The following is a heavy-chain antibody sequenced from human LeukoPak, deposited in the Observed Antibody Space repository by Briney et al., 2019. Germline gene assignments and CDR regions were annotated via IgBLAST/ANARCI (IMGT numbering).Heavy chain of an antibody. CDR3: AREAEWELLNPFDY. CDR1: GFTFSSYW. V-gene: IGHV3-7*01. Sequence: GGSLRLSCAASGFTFSSYWMSWVRQAPGKGLEWVANIKQDGSEKYYVDSVKGRITISRDNAKNSLYLQMNSLRAEDTAVYYCAREAEWELLNPFDYWGQGTLVTVSS. CDR2: IKQDGSEK. J-gene: IGHJ4*02. D-gene: IGHD1-26*01.